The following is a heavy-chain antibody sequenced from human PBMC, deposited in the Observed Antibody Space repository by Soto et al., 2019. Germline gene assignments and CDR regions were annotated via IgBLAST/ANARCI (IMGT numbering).Heavy chain of an antibody. CDR3: ARGGEEKQLVGGPTYYYYGMDV. J-gene: IGHJ6*02. CDR1: GYAFTGYY. D-gene: IGHD6-6*01. Sequence: ASVNVSCKAAGYAFTGYYMHWVRQAPRQGLEWMGWINPNSGGTNYAQKFQGWVTMTRDTSISTAYMELSRLRSDDTAVYYCARGGEEKQLVGGPTYYYYGMDVWGQGTTVTVSS. CDR2: INPNSGGT. V-gene: IGHV1-2*04.